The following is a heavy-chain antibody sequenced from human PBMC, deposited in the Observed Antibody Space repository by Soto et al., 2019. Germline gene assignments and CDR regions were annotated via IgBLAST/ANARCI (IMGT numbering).Heavy chain of an antibody. V-gene: IGHV1-8*01. J-gene: IGHJ6*03. CDR1: GYTFTSYD. CDR3: ARGSQFLEWLRYYYYYMDV. D-gene: IGHD3-3*01. CDR2: MNPNSGNT. Sequence: GASVKVSCKASGYTFTSYDINWVRQATGQGLEWMGWMNPNSGNTGYAQKFQGRVTMTRNTSISTAYMELSSLRSEDTAVYYCARGSQFLEWLRYYYYYMDVWGKGTTVTVSS.